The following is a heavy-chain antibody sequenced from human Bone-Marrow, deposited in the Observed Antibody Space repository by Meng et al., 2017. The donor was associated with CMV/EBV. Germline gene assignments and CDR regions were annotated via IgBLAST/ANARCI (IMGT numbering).Heavy chain of an antibody. CDR3: GGGVSNSGY. V-gene: IGHV3-73*01. D-gene: IGHD2-8*02. J-gene: IGHJ4*02. Sequence: GGSLRLSCAASGFTFSSYAMSWVRQASGKGLEWVGRIRSKANSYATAYAASVKGRFTISRDDSKNTAYLQMNSLKTEDTAVYYCGGGVSNSGYWGQGTLVTVSS. CDR1: GFTFSSYA. CDR2: IRSKANSYAT.